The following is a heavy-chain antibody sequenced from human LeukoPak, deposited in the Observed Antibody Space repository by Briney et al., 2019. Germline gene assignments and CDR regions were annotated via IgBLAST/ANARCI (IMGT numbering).Heavy chain of an antibody. V-gene: IGHV4-4*07. J-gene: IGHJ4*02. CDR1: GGSISSYY. D-gene: IGHD2-15*01. Sequence: PSETLSLTCTVSGGSISSYYWSWIRQPAGKGLEWIGRIYTSGSTNYNPSLKSRVTMSVDTSKNQFSLKLSSATAADTAVYYCARETIWDCSGGSCYSAFDYWGQGTLVTVSS. CDR3: ARETIWDCSGGSCYSAFDY. CDR2: IYTSGST.